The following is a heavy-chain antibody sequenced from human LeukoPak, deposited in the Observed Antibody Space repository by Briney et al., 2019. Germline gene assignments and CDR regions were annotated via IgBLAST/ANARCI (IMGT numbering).Heavy chain of an antibody. CDR1: GFTFSSYA. CDR3: AKFTARYSYGRIY. CDR2: ISGSGGST. V-gene: IGHV3-23*01. J-gene: IGHJ4*02. D-gene: IGHD5-18*01. Sequence: GGSLRLSCAASGFTFSSYAMSWVRQAPGKGLEWVSAISGSGGSTYYADSVRGRFTISRDNSKNTLYLQMNSLRAEDTAVYYCAKFTARYSYGRIYWGQGTLVTVSS.